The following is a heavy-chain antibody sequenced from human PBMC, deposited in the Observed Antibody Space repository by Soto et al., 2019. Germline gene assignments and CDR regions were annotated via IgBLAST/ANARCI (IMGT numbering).Heavy chain of an antibody. CDR1: GGTFSSYA. J-gene: IGHJ6*04. D-gene: IGHD3-3*01. CDR2: IIPIFGTA. Sequence: ASVKVSGKASGGTFSSYAISWVRQAPGQGLEWMGGIIPIFGTANYAQKFQGRVTITADESTSTAYMELSSLRSEDTAVYYCARARITIFGVVITQYYYYGMDVWGKGTTVTDSS. CDR3: ARARITIFGVVITQYYYYGMDV. V-gene: IGHV1-69*13.